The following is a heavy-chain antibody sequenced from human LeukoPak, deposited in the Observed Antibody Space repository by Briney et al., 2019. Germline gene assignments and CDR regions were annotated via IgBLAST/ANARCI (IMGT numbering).Heavy chain of an antibody. J-gene: IGHJ4*02. D-gene: IGHD6-19*01. CDR2: IYYSGST. V-gene: IGHV4-39*07. CDR1: GGSISSSSYY. CDR3: ARSKDMAGDFDY. Sequence: SETLSLTCTVSGGSISSSSYYWGWIRQPPGKGLEWIGSIYYSGSTYYNPSLKSRVTISVDTSKNQFSLKLSSVTAVDTAVYYCARSKDMAGDFDYWGQGTLVTVSS.